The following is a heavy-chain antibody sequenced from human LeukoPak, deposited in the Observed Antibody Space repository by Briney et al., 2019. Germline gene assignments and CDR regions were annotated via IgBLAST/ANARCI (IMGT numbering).Heavy chain of an antibody. CDR3: ARGDRQLFDY. CDR2: IYYSGST. Sequence: PGGSLRLSCAASGFTFSNAWMSWVRQAPGKGLEWIGYIYYSGSTNYNPSLKSRVTISVDTSKNQFSLKLSSVTAAGTAVYYCARGDRQLFDYWGQGTLVTVSS. V-gene: IGHV4-59*01. D-gene: IGHD2-21*02. CDR1: GFTFSNAW. J-gene: IGHJ4*02.